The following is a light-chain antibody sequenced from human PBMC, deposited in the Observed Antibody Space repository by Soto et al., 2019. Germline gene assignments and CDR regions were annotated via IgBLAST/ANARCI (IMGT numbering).Light chain of an antibody. CDR2: EVS. Sequence: QSALTQPPSASGSPGQSVTISCTGTSSDVGGYNYVSWYQQHPGKAPKVMIYEVSKRPSGVPDRFSGSMSGNTASLTVSGLQAEDEADYYCSSYAGSNMVVFGGGTKLTVL. J-gene: IGLJ2*01. CDR3: SSYAGSNMVV. CDR1: SSDVGGYNY. V-gene: IGLV2-8*01.